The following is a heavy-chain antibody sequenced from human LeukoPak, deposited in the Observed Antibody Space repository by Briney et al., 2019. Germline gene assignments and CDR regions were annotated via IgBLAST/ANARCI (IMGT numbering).Heavy chain of an antibody. CDR1: GFSFSDST. CDR3: TARSDTYGHFDY. CDR2: IGSKGNSYAT. J-gene: IGHJ4*02. D-gene: IGHD5-18*01. Sequence: GGSLRLSCAASGFSFSDSTIHWVRQASGTGLEWVARIGSKGNSYATSYAASVKGRFTISRDDSKNTAYLQINSLKTEDSAIYYCTARSDTYGHFDYWGQGTLVTVSS. V-gene: IGHV3-73*01.